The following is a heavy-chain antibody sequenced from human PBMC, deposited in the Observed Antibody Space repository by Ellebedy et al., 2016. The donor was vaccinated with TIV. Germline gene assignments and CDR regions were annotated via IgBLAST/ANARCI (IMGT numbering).Heavy chain of an antibody. V-gene: IGHV3-21*01. CDR1: GFTFSSYS. CDR2: ISSSSYI. J-gene: IGHJ4*02. D-gene: IGHD3-22*01. Sequence: GGSLRLXXAASGFTFSSYSMNWVRQAPGKGLEWVSSISSSSYIYYADSVKGRFTISRDNSKNTLYLQMNSLRAEDTAVYYCARAGTMIVVAGLSSFDYWGQGTLVTVSS. CDR3: ARAGTMIVVAGLSSFDY.